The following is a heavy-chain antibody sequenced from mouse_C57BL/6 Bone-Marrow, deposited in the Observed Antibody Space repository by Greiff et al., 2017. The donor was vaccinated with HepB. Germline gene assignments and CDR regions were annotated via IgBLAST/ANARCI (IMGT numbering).Heavy chain of an antibody. D-gene: IGHD1-1*01. J-gene: IGHJ2*01. Sequence: VQLQQSVAELVRPGASVKLSCTASGFTITNSYMHWVKQRPEQGLEWIGRIDPANGNTKYAPKFQGKATITADTSSNTAYLQLSSLTSEDTAIYYCARPPYRYYGSSYYFDYWGQGTTLTVSS. CDR3: ARPPYRYYGSSYYFDY. V-gene: IGHV14-3*01. CDR2: IDPANGNT. CDR1: GFTITNSY.